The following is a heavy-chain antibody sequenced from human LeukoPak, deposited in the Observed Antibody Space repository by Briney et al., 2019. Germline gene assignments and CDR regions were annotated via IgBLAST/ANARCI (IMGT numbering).Heavy chain of an antibody. CDR2: INPNSGGT. CDR1: GYTFTNYY. V-gene: IGHV1-2*02. CDR3: ARDTYYYGSGSKPYYYYYYYMDV. J-gene: IGHJ6*03. D-gene: IGHD3-10*01. Sequence: ASVKVSCKASGYTFTNYYMHWVRQAPGQGLEWMGWINPNSGGTNYAQKFQGRVTMTRDTSISTAYMELSRLRSDDTAVYYCARDTYYYGSGSKPYYYYYYYMDVWGKGTTVTISS.